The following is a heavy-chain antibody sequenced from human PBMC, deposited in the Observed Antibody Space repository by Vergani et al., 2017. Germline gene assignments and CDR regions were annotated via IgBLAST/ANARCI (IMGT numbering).Heavy chain of an antibody. D-gene: IGHD4-17*01. CDR3: AKDGRENSDYGYFDY. CDR2: IGYDGRIK. Sequence: QVQLVESGGGVVQPGGSLRLSCAASGFTFTNYGAHWVRQAPGKGLEWVAFIGYDGRIKYNVDSVKGRFTISRDTSKKTLSLQMRSLRADDTAVYYCAKDGRENSDYGYFDYWGQGTLVTVSS. V-gene: IGHV3-30*02. CDR1: GFTFTNYG. J-gene: IGHJ4*02.